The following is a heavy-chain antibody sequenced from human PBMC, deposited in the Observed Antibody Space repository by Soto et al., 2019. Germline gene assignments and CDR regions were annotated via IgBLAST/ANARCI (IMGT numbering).Heavy chain of an antibody. CDR2: MNPDGSTK. D-gene: IGHD2-21*02. CDR3: ARHCHYCIDV. J-gene: IGHJ6*03. V-gene: IGHV3-7*01. Sequence: EAQLVESGGGLVQPGGSLRLSCAAYGFTFSNSWMTWVRQTPGKGLEWVANMNPDGSTKNYVDSVKGRFTISRDNAQNSLYLQMNSLRAEDTAVFYCARHCHYCIDVWGRGTTVTVSS. CDR1: GFTFSNSW.